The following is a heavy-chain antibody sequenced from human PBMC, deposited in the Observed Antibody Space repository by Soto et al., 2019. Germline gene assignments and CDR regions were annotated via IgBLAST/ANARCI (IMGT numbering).Heavy chain of an antibody. D-gene: IGHD3-22*01. J-gene: IGHJ4*02. V-gene: IGHV4-59*01. CDR3: AIGLYYYDSRLDF. Sequence: PETRCLRWTGSAGSTSRGAWLGIRHPLGKGLEWIGNIYYSGTTNYNPSLKSRLTISVDTSKNQVSLKLSSVTAADTAVYFCAIGLYYYDSRLDFWGQGTLVTVS. CDR1: AGSTSRGA. CDR2: IYYSGTT.